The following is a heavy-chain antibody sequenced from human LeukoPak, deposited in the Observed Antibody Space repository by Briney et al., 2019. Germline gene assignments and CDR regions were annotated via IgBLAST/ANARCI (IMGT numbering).Heavy chain of an antibody. Sequence: PSETLSLTCAVSGYSIRSGYYWGWIRQPPGKGQEWIGSIYHSGSTYYNPSLKSRVTISVDTSKNQFSLKLSSVTAADTAVYYCARVMYSSGWYIFDYWGQGTLVTVSS. CDR1: GYSIRSGYY. V-gene: IGHV4-38-2*01. J-gene: IGHJ4*02. CDR2: IYHSGST. CDR3: ARVMYSSGWYIFDY. D-gene: IGHD6-19*01.